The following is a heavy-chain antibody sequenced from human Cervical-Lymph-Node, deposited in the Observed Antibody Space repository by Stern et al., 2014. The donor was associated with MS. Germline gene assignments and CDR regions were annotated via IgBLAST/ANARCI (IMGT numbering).Heavy chain of an antibody. CDR1: GYTFTSYG. V-gene: IGHV1-18*01. CDR2: ISAYNVIT. D-gene: IGHD2-15*01. CDR3: ARGLLGSENAFDI. Sequence: QVQMVQYGAEVKKPGASVKVSCKASGYTFTSYGISWVRQAPGQGLEWMGCISAYNVITNYAQKLQGRVTMTTDTSPSTSYMELRSLRSDDTAVYYCARGLLGSENAFDILGQGTMVPFSS. J-gene: IGHJ3*02.